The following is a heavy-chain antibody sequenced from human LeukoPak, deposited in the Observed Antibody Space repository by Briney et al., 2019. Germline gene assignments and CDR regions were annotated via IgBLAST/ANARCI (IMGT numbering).Heavy chain of an antibody. J-gene: IGHJ3*02. Sequence: GGSPRLSCAASGFTFSSYSMNWVRQAPGKGLEWVSSISSSSSYIYYADSVKGRFTISRDNAKNSLYLQMNSLRAEDTAVYYCARGNSSGYYYPSADAFDIWGQGTMVTVSS. CDR3: ARGNSSGYYYPSADAFDI. CDR1: GFTFSSYS. D-gene: IGHD3-22*01. CDR2: ISSSSSYI. V-gene: IGHV3-21*01.